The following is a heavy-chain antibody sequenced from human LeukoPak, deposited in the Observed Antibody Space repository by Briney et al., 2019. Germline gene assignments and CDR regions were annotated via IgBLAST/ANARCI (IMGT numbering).Heavy chain of an antibody. J-gene: IGHJ6*02. CDR2: IYSGGST. CDR3: ARGVYRYGMDV. D-gene: IGHD6-6*01. V-gene: IGHV3-53*01. Sequence: PGGSLRLSCAASGFTVSSNYMSWVRQAPGKGLEWVSVIYSGGSTYYADSVKGRFTISRDNSKNTLYLQMNSLRAEDTAVCYCARGVYRYGMDVWGQGTTVTVSS. CDR1: GFTVSSNY.